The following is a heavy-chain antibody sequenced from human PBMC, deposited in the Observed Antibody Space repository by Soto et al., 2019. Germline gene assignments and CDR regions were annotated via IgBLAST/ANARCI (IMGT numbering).Heavy chain of an antibody. Sequence: GGSLRLSCAASGFTFSSYSMNWVRQAPGKGLEWVSYISSSSSTIYYADSVKGRFTISRDNAKNSLYLQMNSLRDEDTAVYYCARWRWELLGWYFDLWGRGTLVTVSS. CDR3: ARWRWELLGWYFDL. CDR1: GFTFSSYS. CDR2: ISSSSSTI. J-gene: IGHJ2*01. V-gene: IGHV3-48*02. D-gene: IGHD1-26*01.